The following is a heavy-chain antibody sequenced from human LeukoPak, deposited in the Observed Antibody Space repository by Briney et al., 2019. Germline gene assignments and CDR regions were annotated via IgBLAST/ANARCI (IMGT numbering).Heavy chain of an antibody. CDR3: ASRIAAAGTRWELHHDAFDI. D-gene: IGHD6-13*01. J-gene: IGHJ3*02. CDR1: GGSISSGGYY. CDR2: IYYSGST. V-gene: IGHV4-31*03. Sequence: SQTLSLTCTVSGGSISSGGYYWSWIRQHPGKGLEWIGYIYYSGSTYYNPSLKSRVTISVDTSKNQFSLKLSSVTAADTAVYYCASRIAAAGTRWELHHDAFDIWGQGTMVTVSS.